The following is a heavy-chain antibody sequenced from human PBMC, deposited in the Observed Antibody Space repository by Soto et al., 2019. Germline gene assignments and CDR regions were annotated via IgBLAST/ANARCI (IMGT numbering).Heavy chain of an antibody. Sequence: GPSVKVSCKASGYTFTSYGISWVRQAPGQGLEWMGWISAYNGNTNYAQKLQGRVTMTTDTSTSTAYMELRSLRSDDTAVYYCARGGHIVGATNDYYYYGMDVWGQGTTVTVSS. CDR3: ARGGHIVGATNDYYYYGMDV. D-gene: IGHD1-26*01. CDR1: GYTFTSYG. V-gene: IGHV1-18*01. CDR2: ISAYNGNT. J-gene: IGHJ6*02.